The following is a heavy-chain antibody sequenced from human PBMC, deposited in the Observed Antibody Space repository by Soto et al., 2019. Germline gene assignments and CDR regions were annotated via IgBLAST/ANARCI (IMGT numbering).Heavy chain of an antibody. J-gene: IGHJ3*02. CDR3: AHPRGYGVFDAVDI. V-gene: IGHV3-23*01. CDR1: GVSLSTYA. Sequence: GGSLRLSCAASGVSLSTYAMNWVRQAPGKGLELVASIDQSGGTAYYAESVRGRFAISRDNSINTLYLQMSSLRAEDTALYYCAHPRGYGVFDAVDIWGQGTMVTVSS. CDR2: IDQSGGTA. D-gene: IGHD4-17*01.